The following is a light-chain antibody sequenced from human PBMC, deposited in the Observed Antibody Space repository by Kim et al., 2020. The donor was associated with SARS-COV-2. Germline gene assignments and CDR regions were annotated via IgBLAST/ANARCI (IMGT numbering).Light chain of an antibody. CDR1: QGINSY. Sequence: IQLTQSPSSLSASVGDRVTITCRASQGINSYLAWNQQKPGKAPKVLISAASTLQSGVPSRFSGSGSGTDFTLTISSLQPEDFATYYCQQLKRYPLTFGGGTKVDIK. J-gene: IGKJ4*01. CDR2: AAS. V-gene: IGKV1-9*01. CDR3: QQLKRYPLT.